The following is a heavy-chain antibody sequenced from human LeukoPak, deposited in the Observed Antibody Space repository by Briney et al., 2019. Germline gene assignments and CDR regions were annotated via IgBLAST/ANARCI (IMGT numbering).Heavy chain of an antibody. J-gene: IGHJ5*02. V-gene: IGHV4-34*01. CDR1: GGPISGYY. CDR3: ARGLGYYDSSGA. D-gene: IGHD3-22*01. Sequence: SSETLSLTCSVSGGPISGYYWGWIRQPPGKGLEWIGEINHSGSTNYNPSLKSRVTISVDTSKNQFSLKLSSVTAADTAVYYCARGLGYYDSSGAWGQGALVTVSS. CDR2: INHSGST.